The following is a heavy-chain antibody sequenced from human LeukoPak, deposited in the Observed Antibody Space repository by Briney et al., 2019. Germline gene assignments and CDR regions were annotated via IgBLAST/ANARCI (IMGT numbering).Heavy chain of an antibody. Sequence: GGSLRLSCAASGFTFSSHWMHWVRQAPGKGLEWVALIWNAGTNTYYADSVKGRFTISRDNSKNTLYLQMNSLRAEDTAVYYCVGDTPPGGDYYLDYWGQGTLVIVSS. D-gene: IGHD3-16*01. V-gene: IGHV3-33*08. CDR2: IWNAGTNT. J-gene: IGHJ4*02. CDR3: VGDTPPGGDYYLDY. CDR1: GFTFSSHW.